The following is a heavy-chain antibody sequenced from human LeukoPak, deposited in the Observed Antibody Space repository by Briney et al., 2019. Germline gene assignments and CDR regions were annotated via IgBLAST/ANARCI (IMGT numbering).Heavy chain of an antibody. V-gene: IGHV3-23*01. D-gene: IGHD3-3*01. CDR3: AKEHYDFWSGSFYYYYGMDV. CDR2: ISGSGGST. CDR1: GFTFSSYS. Sequence: AGSLRLSCAASGFTFSSYSMSWVRQPPGKGLEWVAAISGSGGSTYYADSVKGRFTISRDNSKNTLYLQMNSLRAEDMAVYYCAKEHYDFWSGSFYYYYGMDVWGQGTTVTVSS. J-gene: IGHJ6*02.